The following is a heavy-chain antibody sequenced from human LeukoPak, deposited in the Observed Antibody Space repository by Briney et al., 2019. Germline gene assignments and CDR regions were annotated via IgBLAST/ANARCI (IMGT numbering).Heavy chain of an antibody. J-gene: IGHJ6*02. CDR2: ISSSSSYI. D-gene: IGHD1-20*01. CDR1: GFTFSSYS. Sequence: GGSLRLSCAASGFTFSSYSMNWVGQAPGKGLEWVSSISSSSSYIYYADSVKGRFTISRDNAKNSLYLQMNSLRAEDTAVYYCARDGYNWNYYGMDVWGQGTTVTVSS. V-gene: IGHV3-21*01. CDR3: ARDGYNWNYYGMDV.